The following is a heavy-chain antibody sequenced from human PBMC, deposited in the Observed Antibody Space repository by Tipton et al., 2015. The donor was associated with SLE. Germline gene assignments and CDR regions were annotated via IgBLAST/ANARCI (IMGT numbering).Heavy chain of an antibody. J-gene: IGHJ4*02. V-gene: IGHV4-39*07. Sequence: TLSLTCTVSGGSISSSSYSWGWIRQPPGKGLEWIGSISYSGSTYYNPSLKSRVTFSVDTSKNQFSLKLTSVTAADTAVYYCARGQHQFGRFDYWGQGTLVTVSS. CDR3: ARGQHQFGRFDY. CDR1: GGSISSSSYS. D-gene: IGHD3/OR15-3a*01. CDR2: ISYSGST.